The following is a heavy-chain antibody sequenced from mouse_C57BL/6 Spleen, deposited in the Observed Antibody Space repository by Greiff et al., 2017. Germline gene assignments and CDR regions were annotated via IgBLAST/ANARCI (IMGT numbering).Heavy chain of an antibody. Sequence: ELMLVVSGGGLVQPGGSLSLSCAASGFTFTAYYLSWVRQPPGTALDWLGFIRNKANGYTTEYSASVKGRFTISRDNSQGICYLQMNALGAEDSATYYGARYRGNYYGSGRDAMDYWGQGTSVTVSS. CDR2: IRNKANGYTT. CDR1: GFTFTAYY. CDR3: ARYRGNYYGSGRDAMDY. J-gene: IGHJ4*01. D-gene: IGHD1-1*01. V-gene: IGHV7-3*01.